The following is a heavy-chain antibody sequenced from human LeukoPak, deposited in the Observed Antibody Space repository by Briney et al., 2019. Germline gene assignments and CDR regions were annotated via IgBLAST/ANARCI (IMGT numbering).Heavy chain of an antibody. CDR3: ARLRVASNAFDI. Sequence: SETLSLTCTVSGGSISSYYWSWIRQPPGKGLEWIGYIYYSGSTNYNPSLKSRVTISVDTSKNQFSLKLSSVTAADTAVYYCARLRVASNAFDIWGQGTMVTVSP. J-gene: IGHJ3*02. CDR1: GGSISSYY. V-gene: IGHV4-59*12. CDR2: IYYSGST. D-gene: IGHD3-3*01.